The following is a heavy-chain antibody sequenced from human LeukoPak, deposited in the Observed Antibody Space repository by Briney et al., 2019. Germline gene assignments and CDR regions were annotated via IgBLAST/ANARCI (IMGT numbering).Heavy chain of an antibody. CDR3: ARYIYSSGWCFDY. CDR2: IKQDGSEK. D-gene: IGHD6-19*01. V-gene: IGHV3-7*01. Sequence: GGSLRLSCAASGFTFSSYWMSWVRQARGKGLEWVANIKQDGSEKYYVDSVKGRFTISRDNAKNSLYLQMNSLRAEDTAVYYCARYIYSSGWCFDYWGQGTLVTVSS. J-gene: IGHJ4*02. CDR1: GFTFSSYW.